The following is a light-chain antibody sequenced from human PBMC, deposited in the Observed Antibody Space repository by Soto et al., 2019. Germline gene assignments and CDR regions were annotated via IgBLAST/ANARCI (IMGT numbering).Light chain of an antibody. J-gene: IGKJ5*01. CDR1: QDIDNS. Sequence: IQLTQSPSSLSASVGETVTITCRASQDIDNSLNWYQHQPGKAPKLLIYAVSFLETGVPSRFSGRGSGTTFSLTIHRLQADDSATYYCQQHDGRPTMTFGQGTRLDIK. V-gene: IGKV1-33*01. CDR2: AVS. CDR3: QQHDGRPTMT.